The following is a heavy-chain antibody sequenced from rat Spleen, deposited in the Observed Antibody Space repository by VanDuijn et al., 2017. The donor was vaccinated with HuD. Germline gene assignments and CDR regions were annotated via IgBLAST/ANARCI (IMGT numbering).Heavy chain of an antibody. CDR3: AKSSFMDA. CDR1: GFTFSSFA. J-gene: IGHJ4*01. V-gene: IGHV5-25*01. CDR2: ISYDGGNT. Sequence: EVQLVESGGGLVQPGRSMKLSCAASGFTFSSFAMAWVRQAPTKGLEWVASISYDGGNTYYRDSVKGRFTISRDNAKSSLYLQMDSLRSEDTSTYYCAKSSFMDAWGQGASVTVSS.